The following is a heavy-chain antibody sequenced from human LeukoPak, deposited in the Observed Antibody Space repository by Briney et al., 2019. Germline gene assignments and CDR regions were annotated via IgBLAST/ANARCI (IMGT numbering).Heavy chain of an antibody. Sequence: GGSLRLSCAASGFTFSSYWMSWVRQAPGKGLEWVANIKQYGSEKYYVDSVKGRFTISRDNTKNSLYLQMNSLRAEDTAVYYCAKSLGATRGYFEHWGQGTLVTVSS. J-gene: IGHJ4*02. CDR3: AKSLGATRGYFEH. CDR1: GFTFSSYW. V-gene: IGHV3-7*01. CDR2: IKQYGSEK. D-gene: IGHD1-26*01.